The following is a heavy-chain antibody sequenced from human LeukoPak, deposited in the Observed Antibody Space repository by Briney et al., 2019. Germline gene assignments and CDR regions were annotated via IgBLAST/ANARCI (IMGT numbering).Heavy chain of an antibody. CDR1: GGSFSGYY. V-gene: IGHV4-34*01. J-gene: IGHJ4*02. CDR2: INHSGST. D-gene: IGHD6-19*01. Sequence: SETLSLTCAVYGGSFSGYYWSWIRQPPGKGLEWIGEINHSGSTNYNPSLKSRVTVSVDTSKNQFSLKLSSVTAADTAVYYCARVLRGIAVAAYYFDYWGQGTLVTVSS. CDR3: ARVLRGIAVAAYYFDY.